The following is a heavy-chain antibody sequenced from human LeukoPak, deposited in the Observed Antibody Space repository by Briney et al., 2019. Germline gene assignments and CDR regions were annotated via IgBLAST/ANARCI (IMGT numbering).Heavy chain of an antibody. CDR1: GFTFNTYW. Sequence: GGSLRLSCAASGFTFNTYWMHWVRQAPGKGLEWVSYISSSSSTINYAESVKGRFTISRDKAKNSLYLQMSSLRAEDTAVYYCARGVVVVVAATYNWFDPWGQGTLVTVSS. D-gene: IGHD2-15*01. CDR2: ISSSSSTI. J-gene: IGHJ5*02. V-gene: IGHV3-48*01. CDR3: ARGVVVVVAATYNWFDP.